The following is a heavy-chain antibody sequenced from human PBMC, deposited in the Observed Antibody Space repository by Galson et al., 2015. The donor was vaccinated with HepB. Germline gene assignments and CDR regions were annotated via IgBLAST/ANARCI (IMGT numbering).Heavy chain of an antibody. Sequence: SLRLSCAASGFAINTYAMNWVRQAPGKGLEWVAGSRGIGGSTYYADSVKGRFTISRDNSQNTLYLEVNSLRAADTAVYYCAKGEGGYSSSSYLADWYFDLWGRGTLVTVSS. J-gene: IGHJ2*01. V-gene: IGHV3-23*01. CDR3: AKGEGGYSSSSYLADWYFDL. D-gene: IGHD6-6*01. CDR1: GFAINTYA. CDR2: SRGIGGST.